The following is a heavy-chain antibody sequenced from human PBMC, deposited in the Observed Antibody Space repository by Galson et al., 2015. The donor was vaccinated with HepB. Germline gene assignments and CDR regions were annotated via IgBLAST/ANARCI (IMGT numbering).Heavy chain of an antibody. CDR1: GYTFSSYY. CDR3: AKDPGGDYNFWSGYYSHFGD. Sequence: SVKVSCKASGYTFSSYYMHWVRQAVGQGPEWMGVINPSDGNTNYAQKFQGRVTMTRDTSTNTVYMELSGLRSEDTAMYYCAKDPGGDYNFWSGYYSHFGDWGQGTLVTVSS. CDR2: INPSDGNT. J-gene: IGHJ4*02. V-gene: IGHV1-46*01. D-gene: IGHD3-3*01.